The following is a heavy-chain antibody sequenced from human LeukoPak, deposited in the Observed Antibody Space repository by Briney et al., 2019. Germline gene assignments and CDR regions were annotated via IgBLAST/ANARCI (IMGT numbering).Heavy chain of an antibody. Sequence: GGSLRLSCAVSGFTFSSYWMQWVRQAPGKGLVWVSRINSDGSSTSYADSVKGRFTISRDNSKNTLYLQMNSLRAEDTAVYYCARIPLYCSGGSCHNYYFDYWGQGTLVTVSS. D-gene: IGHD2-15*01. V-gene: IGHV3-74*01. CDR1: GFTFSSYW. J-gene: IGHJ4*02. CDR3: ARIPLYCSGGSCHNYYFDY. CDR2: INSDGSST.